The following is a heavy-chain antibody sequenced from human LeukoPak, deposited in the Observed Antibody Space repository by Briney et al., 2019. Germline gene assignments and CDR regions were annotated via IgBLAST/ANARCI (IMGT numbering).Heavy chain of an antibody. CDR2: INSDGSGT. V-gene: IGHV3-74*01. CDR1: GFTFSSYW. Sequence: PGGSLRLSCAASGFTFSSYWMHWVRQAPGKGLVWVSRINSDGSGTSYADSVKGRFTISRDNAKNTLYLQMNSLRAEDTAVYYCARDAGYCSSTSCYGWFDPWGQGTLVTVSS. J-gene: IGHJ5*02. D-gene: IGHD2-2*01. CDR3: ARDAGYCSSTSCYGWFDP.